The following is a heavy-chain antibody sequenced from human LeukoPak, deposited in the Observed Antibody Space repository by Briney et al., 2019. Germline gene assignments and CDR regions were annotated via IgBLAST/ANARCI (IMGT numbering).Heavy chain of an antibody. V-gene: IGHV3-21*01. D-gene: IGHD1-1*01. CDR1: GFIFSSYN. CDR3: ARDGYNSANGIDV. CDR2: VNSSSNYI. J-gene: IGHJ3*01. Sequence: GGSLRLSCAASGFIFSSYNMNWVRQAPGEGLEWVSSVNSSSNYIYYADSVKGRFTVYRDNAKSSLSLQMNSLTAEDTAVYFCARDGYNSANGIDVWGQGTMVTVSS.